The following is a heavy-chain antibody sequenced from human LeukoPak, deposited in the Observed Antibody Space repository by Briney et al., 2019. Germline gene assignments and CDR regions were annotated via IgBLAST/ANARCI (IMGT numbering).Heavy chain of an antibody. J-gene: IGHJ4*02. CDR2: INPNSGNT. Sequence: GASVKVSCKASGYTFTSYDINWVRQATGQGLEWMGWINPNSGNTGYAQKFQGRVTMTRNTSISTAYMELSSLRSEDTAVYYCASGIVGAWYYFDYWGQGTLVTVSS. CDR1: GYTFTSYD. CDR3: ASGIVGAWYYFDY. V-gene: IGHV1-8*01. D-gene: IGHD1-26*01.